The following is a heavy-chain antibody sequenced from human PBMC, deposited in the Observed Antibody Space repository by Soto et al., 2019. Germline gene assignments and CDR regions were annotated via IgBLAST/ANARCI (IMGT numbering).Heavy chain of an antibody. J-gene: IGHJ6*03. Sequence: PSETLSLTCAVYGGSFSGYYWSWIRQPPGKGLEWIGEINHSGSTNYSPSLKSRVTISVDTSKNQFSLKLSSVTAADTAVYYCARLSRGYCSSTSCYLGRNYYYYMDVWGKGTTVTVSS. CDR1: GGSFSGYY. CDR3: ARLSRGYCSSTSCYLGRNYYYYMDV. D-gene: IGHD2-2*01. V-gene: IGHV4-34*01. CDR2: INHSGST.